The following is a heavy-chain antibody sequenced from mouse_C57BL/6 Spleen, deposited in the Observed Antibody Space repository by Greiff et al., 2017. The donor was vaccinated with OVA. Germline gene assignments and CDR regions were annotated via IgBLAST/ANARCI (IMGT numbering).Heavy chain of an antibody. CDR2: IDPSDSYT. J-gene: IGHJ4*01. V-gene: IGHV1-69*01. Sequence: QVQLQQPGAELVMPGASVKLSCKASGYTFTSYWMHWVKQRPGQGLEWIGEIDPSDSYTNYNQKFKGKSTLTVDKSSSTAYMQLSSLTSEDSAVYYCARRPEYYAMDYWGQGTSGTVSS. CDR1: GYTFTSYW. CDR3: ARRPEYYAMDY.